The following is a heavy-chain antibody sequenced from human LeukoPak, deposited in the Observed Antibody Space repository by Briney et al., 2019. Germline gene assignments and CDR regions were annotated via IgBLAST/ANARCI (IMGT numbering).Heavy chain of an antibody. V-gene: IGHV1-69*05. Sequence: SVKVSCKASGGTFSSYAISWVRQAPGQGLEWMGGIIPIFGTANYAQKFQGRVTITTDESTSTAYMELSSLRSEDTAVNYCASSILGAYYFDYWGQGTLVTVSS. J-gene: IGHJ4*02. CDR3: ASSILGAYYFDY. CDR1: GGTFSSYA. CDR2: IIPIFGTA.